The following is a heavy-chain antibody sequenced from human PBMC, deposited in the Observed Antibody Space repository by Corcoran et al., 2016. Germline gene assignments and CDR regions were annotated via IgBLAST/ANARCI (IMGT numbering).Heavy chain of an antibody. J-gene: IGHJ5*02. CDR1: GFTFSSYS. V-gene: IGHV3-21*01. CDR2: ISSSSSYI. D-gene: IGHD6-6*01. Sequence: EVQLVESGGGLVKPGGSLRLSCAASGFTFSSYSMNWVRQAPGKGLEWVSSISSSSSYIYYADSVKGRFTISRDNAKNSLYLQMNSLRAEDTAVYYCARDRVRTSTGAARRPGWFDPWGQGTLVTVSS. CDR3: ARDRVRTSTGAARRPGWFDP.